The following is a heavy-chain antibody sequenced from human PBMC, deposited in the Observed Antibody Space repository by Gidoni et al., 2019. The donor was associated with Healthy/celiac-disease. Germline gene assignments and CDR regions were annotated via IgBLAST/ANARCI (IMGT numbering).Heavy chain of an antibody. Sequence: EVQLVESGGGLVQPGGSLRLSCAAPGVAVSSKYMSWVRQAPGQGLEWVSVIYSGGSTYYADSVKGRFTISRDNSKNTLYLQMNSLRAEDTAVYYCASEGFMTTPYYGMDVWGQGTTVTVSS. CDR1: GVAVSSKY. CDR2: IYSGGST. V-gene: IGHV3-66*02. J-gene: IGHJ6*02. D-gene: IGHD4-4*01. CDR3: ASEGFMTTPYYGMDV.